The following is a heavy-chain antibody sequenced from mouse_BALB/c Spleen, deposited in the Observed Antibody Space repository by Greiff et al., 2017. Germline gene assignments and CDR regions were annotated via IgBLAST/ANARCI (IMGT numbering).Heavy chain of an antibody. J-gene: IGHJ4*01. CDR2: INPYNGDT. CDR3: GRDKEDGYYGNCDAMDY. Sequence: EVQLQQSGPELVKPGASVTISCTASGYSFTGYFINWVKQTHGKSLEWIGRINPYNGDTFYNQKFKGKATLTVDKSSSTTHMEILNLTSEDSAVYYFGRDKEDGYYGNCDAMDYWGQGTSVTVSS. CDR1: GYSFTGYF. D-gene: IGHD2-1*01. V-gene: IGHV1-37*01.